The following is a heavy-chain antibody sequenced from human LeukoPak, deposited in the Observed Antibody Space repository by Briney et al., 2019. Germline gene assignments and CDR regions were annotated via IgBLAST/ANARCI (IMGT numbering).Heavy chain of an antibody. CDR2: IKHSGST. CDR3: VRLGRWLRFGFFDY. J-gene: IGHJ4*02. V-gene: IGHV4-34*01. Sequence: PSETLSLTCAVYGGSFSGDYCRGMRQPPGKSLEGRGEIKHSGSTNYNPSRKSRVTISVDTSKKQFSLTLSSVTAAETAVYSCVRLGRWLRFGFFDYWAREPWSPSPQ. D-gene: IGHD5-12*01. CDR1: GGSFSGDY.